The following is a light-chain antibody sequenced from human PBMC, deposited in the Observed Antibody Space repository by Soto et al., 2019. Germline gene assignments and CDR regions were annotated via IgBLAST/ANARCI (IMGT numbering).Light chain of an antibody. CDR3: QHFGYPQWT. J-gene: IGKJ1*01. CDR1: QSGSGNY. Sequence: ELVLTQSPGTLSLSPGDSAALSCKASQSGSGNYLSWYQQKSGQAPRLLIYATSTRATGIPDRFSGSGSATDFSLIISRLEPEDLGVYYCQHFGYPQWTFGLGTKVDI. CDR2: ATS. V-gene: IGKV3-20*01.